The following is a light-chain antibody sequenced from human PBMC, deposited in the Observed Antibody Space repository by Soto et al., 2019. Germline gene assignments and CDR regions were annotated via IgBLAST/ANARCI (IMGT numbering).Light chain of an antibody. CDR1: QSVSSSY. CDR2: GAS. J-gene: IGKJ4*01. Sequence: EVVLTQSPGTLSLSPGERATLSCRASQSVSSSYLAWCQQKPGQAPRLLIYGASSRATGFPDRFSGTGSGTDFTLTISRLQPEDFAVYYCQYYGNSPKLTFGGGTKVEIK. V-gene: IGKV3-20*01. CDR3: QYYGNSPKLT.